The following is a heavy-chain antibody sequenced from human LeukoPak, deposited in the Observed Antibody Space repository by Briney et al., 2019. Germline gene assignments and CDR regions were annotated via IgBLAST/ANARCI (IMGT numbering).Heavy chain of an antibody. Sequence: GASVKVSCKASGYTFTSNYIHWVRQAPGQGLEWMGMIYPRDGSTSYAQKFQGRVTMTEDTSTDTAYMELSSLRSEDTAVYYCATEGYPGPVRGFDYWGQGTLVTVSS. V-gene: IGHV1-46*01. CDR2: IYPRDGST. CDR3: ATEGYPGPVRGFDY. D-gene: IGHD5-12*01. CDR1: GYTFTSNY. J-gene: IGHJ4*02.